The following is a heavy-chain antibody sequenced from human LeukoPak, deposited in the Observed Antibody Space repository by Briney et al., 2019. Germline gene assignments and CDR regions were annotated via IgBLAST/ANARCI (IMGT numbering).Heavy chain of an antibody. J-gene: IGHJ4*02. D-gene: IGHD6-13*01. Sequence: PGGSLRLSCAASGFTFSTYSMNWVRQAPGKGLEWVSSITSTSTYIYYADSMKGRFTISRDNAKNSLYLQMKGLRAEDTAIYYCARAGGYTGSLDSWGQGTLVTVSS. V-gene: IGHV3-21*01. CDR1: GFTFSTYS. CDR2: ITSTSTYI. CDR3: ARAGGYTGSLDS.